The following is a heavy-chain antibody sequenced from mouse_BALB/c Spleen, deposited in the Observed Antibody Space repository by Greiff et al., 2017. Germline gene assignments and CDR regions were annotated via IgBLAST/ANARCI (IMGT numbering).Heavy chain of an antibody. J-gene: IGHJ4*01. Sequence: EVQLQQSGPGLVKPSQSLSLTCTVTGYSITSDYAWNWIRQFPGNKLEWMGYISYSGSTSYNPSLKSRISITRDTSKNQFFLQLNSVTTEDTATYYCARSWDYYAMDYWGQGTSVTVSS. CDR3: ARSWDYYAMDY. CDR1: GYSITSDYA. D-gene: IGHD4-1*01. CDR2: ISYSGST. V-gene: IGHV3-2*02.